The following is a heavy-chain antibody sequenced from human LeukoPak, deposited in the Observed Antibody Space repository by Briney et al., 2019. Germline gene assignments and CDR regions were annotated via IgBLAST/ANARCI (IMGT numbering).Heavy chain of an antibody. V-gene: IGHV1-2*01. Sequence: ASVKVSFKSSGYTFTDHYLHWVRQAPGQGLEWMGWINPDSGDTSYAQKFQGRVTSTRDTSISTAYMELNRLRSDDTAVYYCAIDSAAVTGICFDYWGQGTLVTVSS. CDR3: AIDSAAVTGICFDY. J-gene: IGHJ4*02. CDR1: GYTFTDHY. CDR2: INPDSGDT. D-gene: IGHD6-19*01.